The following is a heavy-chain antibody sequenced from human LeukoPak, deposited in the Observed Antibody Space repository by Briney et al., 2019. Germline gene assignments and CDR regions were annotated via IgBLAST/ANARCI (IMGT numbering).Heavy chain of an antibody. D-gene: IGHD1-1*01. CDR3: AGGDTTLPTGSYLDY. J-gene: IGHJ4*02. V-gene: IGHV4-59*01. Sequence: SETLSPTCIVSGGSISRYYWSWIRQPPGKGLEWIGHIYYTGIIDYNSSLKSRVTISVDTSRNQFSLRLSSVTASDTAVYYCAGGDTTLPTGSYLDYWGQGTLVTVSS. CDR1: GGSISRYY. CDR2: IYYTGII.